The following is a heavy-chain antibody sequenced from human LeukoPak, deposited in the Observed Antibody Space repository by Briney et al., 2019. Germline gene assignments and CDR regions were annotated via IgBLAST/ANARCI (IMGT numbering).Heavy chain of an antibody. CDR1: GFTFSSYG. D-gene: IGHD3-22*01. CDR3: ARDQDGGKYYYESSGYSH. V-gene: IGHV3-21*01. Sequence: NPGESLTLSCAACGFTFSSYGLNWVRQAPGKGLEWVSTISSGGHIYYEDSVKGRFTISRDNAKNSLYLQMNSLRAEDTAVYYCARDQDGGKYYYESSGYSHWGQGILVTVSS. CDR2: ISSGGHI. J-gene: IGHJ4*02.